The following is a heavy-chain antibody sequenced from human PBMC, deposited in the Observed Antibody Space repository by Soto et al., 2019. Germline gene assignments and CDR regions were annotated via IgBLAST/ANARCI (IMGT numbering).Heavy chain of an antibody. J-gene: IGHJ3*01. V-gene: IGHV4-34*01. CDR2: INHSGST. Sequence: QVQLQQWGAGLLKPSESLSLTCAVSGGSFSGYYWNWIRQPPGKGLEWIGEINHSGSTNYNPSLKRRVTISVDTSKNQFSLKLSCVTAADTAVYYCARVGGYYGSGRRPRWGQGTMVTVAS. CDR3: ARVGGYYGSGRRPR. D-gene: IGHD3-10*01. CDR1: GGSFSGYY.